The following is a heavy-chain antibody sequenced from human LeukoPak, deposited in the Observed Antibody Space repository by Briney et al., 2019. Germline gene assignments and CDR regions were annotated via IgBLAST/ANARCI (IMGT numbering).Heavy chain of an antibody. V-gene: IGHV4-34*01. CDR1: GGFFSGYY. D-gene: IGHD6-6*01. J-gene: IGHJ3*02. CDR2: INHSGST. Sequence: SDTLSLTCAVYGGFFSGYYWSWIRQPPGKGLEWIGEINHSGSTNYNPSLKSRVTISVDTSKKQFSLKLSSVTAADTAVYYCARGGIRRYSSSRDDAFDIWGQGTMVTVSS. CDR3: ARGGIRRYSSSRDDAFDI.